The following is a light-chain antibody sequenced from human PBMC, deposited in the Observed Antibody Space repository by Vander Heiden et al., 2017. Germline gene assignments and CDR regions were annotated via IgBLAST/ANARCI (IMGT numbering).Light chain of an antibody. J-gene: IGKJ1*01. CDR1: PGISIY. V-gene: IGKV1-27*01. Sequence: DIQMTQSPSSLSASVGDRVTITCRASPGISIYLAWYQQNPGKVPKLLNDAASTVKAGVPSRFSGRGSGTVFTLIISRVQAEDVATYYWQKYNSARTFGQGTKVEIK. CDR3: QKYNSART. CDR2: AAS.